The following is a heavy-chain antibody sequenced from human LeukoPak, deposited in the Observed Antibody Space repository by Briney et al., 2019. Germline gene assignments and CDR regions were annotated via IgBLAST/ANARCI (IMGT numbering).Heavy chain of an antibody. D-gene: IGHD4-17*01. J-gene: IGHJ4*02. Sequence: GGSLRLSCAASGFTFRRFGMHWVRQAPGKGLEWVAVLSYDVSDKYYGGSVKGRFIISRDNSKNTLYLQMNSLRAKDTAICFCAKSADEFGDYEEVGSLDYWGQGTLVTVSS. CDR1: GFTFRRFG. CDR2: LSYDVSDK. CDR3: AKSADEFGDYEEVGSLDY. V-gene: IGHV3-30*18.